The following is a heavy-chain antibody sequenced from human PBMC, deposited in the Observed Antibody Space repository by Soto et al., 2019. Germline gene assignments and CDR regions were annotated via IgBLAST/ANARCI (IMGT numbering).Heavy chain of an antibody. Sequence: EVQLVQSGAEVKTPGESLKISCKGSGYSFSSYWIGWVRQMTGKGLEWMGIIYPGDSDTRYSPSFQGQVTISADKSISTADLQWSGRRASDTAIYYCARRVGAILTGFYFDFWGQGTLVTVSS. V-gene: IGHV5-51*03. CDR2: IYPGDSDT. D-gene: IGHD3-9*01. CDR3: ARRVGAILTGFYFDF. CDR1: GYSFSSYW. J-gene: IGHJ4*02.